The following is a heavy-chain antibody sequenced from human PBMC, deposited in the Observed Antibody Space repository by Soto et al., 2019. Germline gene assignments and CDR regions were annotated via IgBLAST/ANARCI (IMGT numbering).Heavy chain of an antibody. CDR2: LSGTGDSA. Sequence: GGSLRLSCAASGFTLSSYAMSWVRQAPGKGLEWVSALSGTGDSADYANSVKGRFTISRDDSKTTLYLQMRSLRAEDTAIYYCARDSGNYGSGSFAHWGQGTRVTVSS. D-gene: IGHD3-10*01. V-gene: IGHV3-23*01. J-gene: IGHJ4*02. CDR3: ARDSGNYGSGSFAH. CDR1: GFTLSSYA.